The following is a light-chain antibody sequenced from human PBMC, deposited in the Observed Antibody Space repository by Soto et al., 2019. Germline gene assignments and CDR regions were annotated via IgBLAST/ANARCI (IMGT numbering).Light chain of an antibody. Sequence: EVAMTQCPATLSVSAGERAILSCRTSQGVSSNLAWYQQKPGLTPRLLIYGASTRATCIAARLRGSGSGTEFALTISSLPSQDFAVYYCQQYDNRPPFSFGPGTKVYIK. CDR3: QQYDNRPPFS. CDR2: GAS. J-gene: IGKJ3*01. CDR1: QGVSSN. V-gene: IGKV3-15*01.